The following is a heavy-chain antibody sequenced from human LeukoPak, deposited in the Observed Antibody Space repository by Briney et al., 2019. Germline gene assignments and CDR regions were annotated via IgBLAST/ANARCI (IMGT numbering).Heavy chain of an antibody. CDR3: ARDWQWQQLDGDAFDI. Sequence: SCKVSGYTLTELSMHWVRQAPGKGLEWVANIKQDGSEKYYVDSVKGRFTISRDNAKNSLFLQMNSLRAEDTAVYYCARDWQWQQLDGDAFDIWGQGTMVTVSS. J-gene: IGHJ3*02. V-gene: IGHV3-7*04. D-gene: IGHD6-13*01. CDR2: IKQDGSEK. CDR1: GYTLTELS.